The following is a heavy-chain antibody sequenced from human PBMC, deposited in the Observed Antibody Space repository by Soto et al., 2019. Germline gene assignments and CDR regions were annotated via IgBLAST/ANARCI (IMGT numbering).Heavy chain of an antibody. Sequence: QITLKESGPTLVRPTQTLTLTCAFSGFSLSTSGVGVGWIRQPPGKALEWLAVFYWDDSKHHSPSLRSRLTITKDTSKHQVVLTMTNMDPMDTGTYCCAHKGPEDWPLDYWGQGTLVTVSS. V-gene: IGHV2-5*02. CDR1: GFSLSTSGVG. CDR3: AHKGPEDWPLDY. CDR2: FYWDDSK. J-gene: IGHJ4*02. D-gene: IGHD3-9*01.